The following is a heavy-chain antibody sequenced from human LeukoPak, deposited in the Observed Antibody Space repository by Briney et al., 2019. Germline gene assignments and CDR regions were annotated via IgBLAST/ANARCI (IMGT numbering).Heavy chain of an antibody. CDR3: ARKLRNDVIYDY. V-gene: IGHV1-8*01. CDR2: MNPNSGNT. Sequence: GASVKVSCKASGYTFTSYDINWVRQATGQGLEWMGWMNPNSGNTGYAQKFQGRVTMTRNTSISTAYMELSSLRSEDTAVYYCARKLRNDVIYDYWGQGTLVTVST. CDR1: GYTFTSYD. J-gene: IGHJ4*02. D-gene: IGHD1-1*01.